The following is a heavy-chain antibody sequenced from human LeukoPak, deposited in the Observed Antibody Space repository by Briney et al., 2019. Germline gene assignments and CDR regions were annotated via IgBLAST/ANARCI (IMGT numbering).Heavy chain of an antibody. D-gene: IGHD3-10*01. CDR2: ISGSGYYI. V-gene: IGHV3-21*01. CDR1: EVTFSSYS. J-gene: IGHJ6*04. Sequence: GGSLRLSCVGSEVTFSSYSLTSVRQAPGRGLEWVSSISGSGYYIYYADSLKGRLTVSRDNAKNSLYLEINTLRAEDTAVYHCARVQWVRGVVINPLDVWGKGTTVTVSS. CDR3: ARVQWVRGVVINPLDV.